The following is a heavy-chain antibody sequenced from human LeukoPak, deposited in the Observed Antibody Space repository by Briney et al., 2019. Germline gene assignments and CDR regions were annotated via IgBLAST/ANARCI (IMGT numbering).Heavy chain of an antibody. CDR2: ISGSGGST. CDR1: GFTFSSYA. CDR3: ARGTYYYDSSGYYYVHFNY. Sequence: GGSLRLSCAASGFTFSSYAMSWVRQAPGKGLEWVSAISGSGGSTYYADSVKGRFTISRDNSKNTLYLQMNSLRAEDTAVYYCARGTYYYDSSGYYYVHFNYWGQGTLVTVSS. D-gene: IGHD3-22*01. J-gene: IGHJ4*02. V-gene: IGHV3-23*01.